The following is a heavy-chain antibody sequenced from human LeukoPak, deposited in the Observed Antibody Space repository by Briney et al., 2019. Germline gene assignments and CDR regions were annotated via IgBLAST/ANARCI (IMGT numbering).Heavy chain of an antibody. V-gene: IGHV3-30*04. CDR2: ISYDGSNK. D-gene: IGHD3-9*01. Sequence: PGGPLRLSCAASGFTFSSYAMHWVRQAPGKGLEWVAVISYDGSNKYYADSVKGRFTISRDNSKNTLYLQMNSLRAEDTAVYYCASLVLRYFDWLLTDRPFDYWGQGTLVTVSS. CDR1: GFTFSSYA. CDR3: ASLVLRYFDWLLTDRPFDY. J-gene: IGHJ4*02.